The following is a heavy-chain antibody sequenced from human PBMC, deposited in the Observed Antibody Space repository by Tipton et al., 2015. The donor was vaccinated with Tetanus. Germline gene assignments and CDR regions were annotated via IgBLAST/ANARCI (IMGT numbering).Heavy chain of an antibody. J-gene: IGHJ4*02. CDR1: GFTFSSYA. D-gene: IGHD6-19*01. Sequence: SLRLSCSAPGFTFSSYAMHWVRQAPGKGLEWVAVISYDGSNKYYADSVKGRFTISRDNSKNTLYLQMDSLRDEDMAVYYCARDRDGGWSFDYWGQGALVTVSS. CDR2: ISYDGSNK. CDR3: ARDRDGGWSFDY. V-gene: IGHV3-30*04.